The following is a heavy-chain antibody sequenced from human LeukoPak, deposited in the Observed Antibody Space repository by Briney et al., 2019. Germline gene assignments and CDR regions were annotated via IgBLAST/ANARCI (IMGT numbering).Heavy chain of an antibody. Sequence: SLRLSCAASGFTFDDYAMHWVRQAPGKGLEWVSGISWNSGSIGYADSVKGRFTISRDNAKNSLYLQMNSLRAEDTALYYCAKDGSYDFWSGYYLNWGQGTLVTVSS. CDR1: GFTFDDYA. V-gene: IGHV3-9*01. CDR3: AKDGSYDFWSGYYLN. J-gene: IGHJ4*02. CDR2: ISWNSGSI. D-gene: IGHD3-3*01.